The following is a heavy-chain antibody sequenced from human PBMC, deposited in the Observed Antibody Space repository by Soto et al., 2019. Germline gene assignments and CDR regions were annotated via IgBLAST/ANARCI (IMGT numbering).Heavy chain of an antibody. CDR1: GYTFTGYY. D-gene: IGHD3-9*01. CDR2: ISPNSGGT. CDR3: ARVDDILTGYPPPYYYYGMDV. J-gene: IGHJ6*02. Sequence: ASVKVSCKASGYTFTGYYMHWVRQAPGQGLEWMGWISPNSGGTNYAQKFQGRVTMTRDTSISTAYMELSRLRSDDTAVYYCARVDDILTGYPPPYYYYGMDVWGQGTTVTVSS. V-gene: IGHV1-2*02.